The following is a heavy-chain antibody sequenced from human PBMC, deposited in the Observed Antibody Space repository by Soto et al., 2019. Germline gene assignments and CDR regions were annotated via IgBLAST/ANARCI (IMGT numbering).Heavy chain of an antibody. CDR1: GFTFSSYA. CDR2: ISSNGGST. V-gene: IGHV3-64*01. D-gene: IGHD2-2*01. CDR3: ARDVKVCSSTSCYWYYYYGMDV. J-gene: IGHJ6*02. Sequence: EVQLVESGGGLVQPGGSLRLSCAASGFTFSSYAMHWVRQAPGKGLEYVSAISSNGGSTYYANSVKGRFTISRDNSKNTLYLQMGRLRAEDMAVYYCARDVKVCSSTSCYWYYYYGMDVWGQGTTVTVSS.